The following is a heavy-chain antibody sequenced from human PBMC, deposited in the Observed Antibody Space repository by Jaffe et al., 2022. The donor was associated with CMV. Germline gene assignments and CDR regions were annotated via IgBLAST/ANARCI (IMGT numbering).Heavy chain of an antibody. D-gene: IGHD3-22*01. CDR3: ARAEFDYDSSGLLGAFDI. CDR1: GGSFSGYY. V-gene: IGHV4-34*01. CDR2: INHSGST. J-gene: IGHJ3*02. Sequence: QVQLQQWGAGLLKPSETLSLTCAVYGGSFSGYYWSWIRQPPGKGLEWIGEINHSGSTNYNPSLKSRVTISVDTSKNQFSLKLSSVTAADTAVYYCARAEFDYDSSGLLGAFDIWGQGTMVTVSS.